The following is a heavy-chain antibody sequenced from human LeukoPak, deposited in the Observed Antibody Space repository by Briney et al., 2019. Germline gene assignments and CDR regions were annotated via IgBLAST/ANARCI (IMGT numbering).Heavy chain of an antibody. Sequence: GGSLRLSCAASGFTFSSYGIPWVRQAPGKGLEWVAVIWYDGSNKYYADSVKGRFTISRDNSKNTLYLQMNSLRAEDTAVYYCARVAAAGWFDPWGQGTLVSVSS. CDR1: GFTFSSYG. CDR3: ARVAAAGWFDP. V-gene: IGHV3-33*01. CDR2: IWYDGSNK. D-gene: IGHD6-13*01. J-gene: IGHJ5*02.